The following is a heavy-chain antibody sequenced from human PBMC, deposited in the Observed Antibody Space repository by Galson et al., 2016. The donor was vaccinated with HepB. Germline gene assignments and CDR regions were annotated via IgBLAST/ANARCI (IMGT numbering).Heavy chain of an antibody. D-gene: IGHD6-19*01. J-gene: IGHJ3*02. Sequence: SLRLSCAASGFTFSSYGMHWVRQAPGKGLEWMAVIWYDGSNKYYADSVKGRSTISRDNAKKSLYLQMNSLRAEDTAVYYCARMRYSSGWLDGFDIWGQGTMVTVSS. CDR2: IWYDGSNK. V-gene: IGHV3-33*01. CDR3: ARMRYSSGWLDGFDI. CDR1: GFTFSSYG.